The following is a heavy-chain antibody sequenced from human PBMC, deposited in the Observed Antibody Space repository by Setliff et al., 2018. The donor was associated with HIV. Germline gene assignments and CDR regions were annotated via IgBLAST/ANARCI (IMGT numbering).Heavy chain of an antibody. J-gene: IGHJ6*02. Sequence: PSETLSLTCTVSGGSIRSSSYYWGWIRQPPGKGLEWIGSIYYSGSTYYNSSLRSRVTISIDVSKNHFSLKLTSVTAAETAVYYCARSMKGTYHYGMDVWGQGTTVTVSS. CDR2: IYYSGST. D-gene: IGHD3-10*01. CDR3: ARSMKGTYHYGMDV. CDR1: GGSIRSSSYY. V-gene: IGHV4-39*02.